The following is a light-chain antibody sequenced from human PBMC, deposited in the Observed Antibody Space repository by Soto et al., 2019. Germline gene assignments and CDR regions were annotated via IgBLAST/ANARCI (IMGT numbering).Light chain of an antibody. V-gene: IGKV3-15*01. Sequence: DIVITHSAAPLSASPVGRVALSCRASQSAISNLAWYQQKPGQTPRLLIYDASTRATDIPARFSGSGSGTDFTLTISSLLSEDFAVYYCHQYYKWPLTFGGGTKVDIK. CDR1: QSAISN. J-gene: IGKJ4*01. CDR3: HQYYKWPLT. CDR2: DAS.